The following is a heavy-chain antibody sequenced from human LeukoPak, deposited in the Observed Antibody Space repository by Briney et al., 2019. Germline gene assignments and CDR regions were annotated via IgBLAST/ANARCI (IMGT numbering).Heavy chain of an antibody. CDR3: ARDLKRLSVGSCYVY. CDR2: ISSSSSSYI. Sequence: GGSLRLSCAASGFTFSSYSMNWVRQAPGKGLEWVSSISSSSSSYIYYADSVKGRFTISRDNAKNSLYLQMNSLRAEDTAVYYCARDLKRLSVGSCYVYWGQGTLVTVSS. CDR1: GFTFSSYS. V-gene: IGHV3-21*01. J-gene: IGHJ4*02. D-gene: IGHD2-2*01.